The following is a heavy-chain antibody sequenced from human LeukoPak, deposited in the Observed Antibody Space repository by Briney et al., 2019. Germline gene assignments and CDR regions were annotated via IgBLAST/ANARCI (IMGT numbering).Heavy chain of an antibody. CDR2: ISASSGST. V-gene: IGHV3-23*01. Sequence: GGTLRLSCAASGFTFSSYGMSWVRQAPGKGLKWVSDISASSGSTYYADSVKGRFTISRDNSKKTLHLQMNSLRAEDTAIYYCAKASSAGDSSSWNYWGQGILVTVSS. CDR1: GFTFSSYG. CDR3: AKASSAGDSSSWNY. J-gene: IGHJ4*02. D-gene: IGHD6-13*01.